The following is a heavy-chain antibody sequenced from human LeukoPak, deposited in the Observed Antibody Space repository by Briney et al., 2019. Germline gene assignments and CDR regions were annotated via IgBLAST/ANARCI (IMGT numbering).Heavy chain of an antibody. J-gene: IGHJ4*02. Sequence: SETLYLTCAVSGGPFSGYYWTWIRQPLGKGLEWIGEINHSGNANYNPSLKSRVTISLDMSENHFSLKLTSVTAADTAVYYCARGKGTVTTHWGQGTLVTVSS. CDR2: INHSGNA. CDR3: ARGKGTVTTH. V-gene: IGHV4-34*01. CDR1: GGPFSGYY. D-gene: IGHD4-17*01.